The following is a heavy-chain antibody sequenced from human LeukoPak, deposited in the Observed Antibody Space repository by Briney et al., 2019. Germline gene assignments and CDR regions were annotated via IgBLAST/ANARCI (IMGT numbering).Heavy chain of an antibody. CDR3: ARVSHDILTGYYKY. CDR2: ISSSSSTI. Sequence: GGSLRLSCAASGFTFSSYSMNWVRQAPGKGLEWVSYISSSSSTIYYADSVKGRFTISRDNAKNSLYLQMNSLRAEDTAVYYCARVSHDILTGYYKYWGQGTLVTVSS. D-gene: IGHD3-9*01. CDR1: GFTFSSYS. J-gene: IGHJ4*02. V-gene: IGHV3-48*04.